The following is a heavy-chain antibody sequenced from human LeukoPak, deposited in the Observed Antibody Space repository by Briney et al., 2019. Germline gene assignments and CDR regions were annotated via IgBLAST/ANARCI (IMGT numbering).Heavy chain of an antibody. CDR1: GFIVSDNY. D-gene: IGHD6-13*01. CDR2: IYIDGTT. Sequence: PGGSLRLSCAASGFIVSDNYRTWVRQAPGKGLEWISVIYIDGTTYYADSVKGRFTISRDQANNTLYLQMNTLRDEDTAVYYCARGPRYSFYWGQGTLVSVSS. V-gene: IGHV3-53*01. CDR3: ARGPRYSFY. J-gene: IGHJ4*02.